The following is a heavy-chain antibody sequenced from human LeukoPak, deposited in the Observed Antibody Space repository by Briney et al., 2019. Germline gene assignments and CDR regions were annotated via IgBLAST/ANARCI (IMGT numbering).Heavy chain of an antibody. CDR1: GGSVSSYY. CDR3: ARARGSYSRHFDY. V-gene: IGHV4-59*02. Sequence: PSETLSLTCTVSGGSVSSYYWSWIRQPPGKGLEWIGYIYYSGSTNYNPSLKSRVTISVDTSKNQFSLKLSSVTAADTAVYYCARARGSYSRHFDYWGQGTLSPSPQ. D-gene: IGHD1-26*01. CDR2: IYYSGST. J-gene: IGHJ4*02.